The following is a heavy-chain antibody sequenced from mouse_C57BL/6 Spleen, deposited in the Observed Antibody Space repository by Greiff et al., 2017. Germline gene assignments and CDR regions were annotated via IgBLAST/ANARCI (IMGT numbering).Heavy chain of an antibody. CDR3: ARDKATEWAMDY. V-gene: IGHV3-6*01. Sequence: DVQLQESGPGLVKPSQSLSLTCSVTGYSITSGYYWNWIRQFPGNKLEWMGYMSYDGSNNYNPSLKNRISITRDTSKNQFFLKLNSVTTEDTATYYCARDKATEWAMDYWGQGTSVTVSS. CDR1: GYSITSGYY. D-gene: IGHD1-1*01. CDR2: MSYDGSN. J-gene: IGHJ4*01.